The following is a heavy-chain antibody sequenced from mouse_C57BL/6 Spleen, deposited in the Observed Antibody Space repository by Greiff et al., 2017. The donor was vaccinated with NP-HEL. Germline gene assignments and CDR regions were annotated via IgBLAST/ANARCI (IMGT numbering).Heavy chain of an antibody. CDR1: GYTFTDYY. J-gene: IGHJ1*03. CDR2: IYPGSGNT. D-gene: IGHD3-3*01. V-gene: IGHV1-76*01. CDR3: ARGRDSNWYFEC. Sequence: QVHVKQSGAELVRPGASVKLSCKASGYTFTDYYINWVKQRPGQGLEWIARIYPGSGNTYYNEKFKGKATLTAEKSSSTAYMQLSSLTSEDSAVYVCARGRDSNWYFECWGTGTTVTVSS.